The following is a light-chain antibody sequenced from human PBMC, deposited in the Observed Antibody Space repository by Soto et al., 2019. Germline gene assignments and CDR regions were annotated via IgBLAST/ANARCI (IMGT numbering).Light chain of an antibody. Sequence: EILMTQSPATLSVSPGDRATLSCRASQSVSNNLAWYQQRPGQAPRLLIYGASTRATGIPARFSGSGSGTEFTFXISSLQSEDFATYYFQQYKNWPPITFGHGTRLEIK. CDR3: QQYKNWPPIT. V-gene: IGKV3-15*01. CDR2: GAS. J-gene: IGKJ5*01. CDR1: QSVSNN.